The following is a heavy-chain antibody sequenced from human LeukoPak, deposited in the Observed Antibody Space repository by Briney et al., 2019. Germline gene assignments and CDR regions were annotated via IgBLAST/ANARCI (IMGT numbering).Heavy chain of an antibody. CDR1: GRTNNRFG. CDR3: ANVAKGRFFFYHMDV. D-gene: IGHD2-2*01. CDR2: ISSDNGIP. Sequence: ASVRVSCKASGRTNNRFGVTWVRQAPGQGLEWIGWISSDNGIPRYADKFRGRVTISADTSTTTAYMEMRSLRYDDTAVYFCANVAKGRFFFYHMDVWGKGTTVTVSS. V-gene: IGHV1-18*01. J-gene: IGHJ6*04.